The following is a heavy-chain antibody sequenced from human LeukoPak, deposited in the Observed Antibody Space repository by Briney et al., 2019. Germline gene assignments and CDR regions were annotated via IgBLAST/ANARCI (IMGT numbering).Heavy chain of an antibody. J-gene: IGHJ6*02. Sequence: PGGSLRLSCTASEFTFSSYWMSWVRQAPGKGLEWVANIKQDGSEKDYVDSVKGRFTISRDNAKNSLYLQMNSLRAEDTAVYYCARYCGGDCYGMDVWGQGTMVTVSS. V-gene: IGHV3-7*01. D-gene: IGHD2-21*01. CDR1: EFTFSSYW. CDR3: ARYCGGDCYGMDV. CDR2: IKQDGSEK.